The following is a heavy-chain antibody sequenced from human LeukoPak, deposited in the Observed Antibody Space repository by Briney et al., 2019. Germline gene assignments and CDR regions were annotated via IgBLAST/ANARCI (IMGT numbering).Heavy chain of an antibody. CDR1: GFTFSSYA. V-gene: IGHV3-23*01. CDR2: ISGSGGST. J-gene: IGHJ4*02. CDR3: ASLTPLVGAASDY. Sequence: GGSLRLSCAASGFTFSSYAMSWVRQAPGKGLEWVSAISGSGGSTYYADSVEGRFTISRDNSKNTLYLQMNSLRAEDTAVYYCASLTPLVGAASDYWGQGTLVTVSS. D-gene: IGHD1-26*01.